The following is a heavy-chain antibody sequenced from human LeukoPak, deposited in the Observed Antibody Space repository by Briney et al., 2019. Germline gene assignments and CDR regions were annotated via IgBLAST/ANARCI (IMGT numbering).Heavy chain of an antibody. V-gene: IGHV4-4*07. J-gene: IGHJ5*02. CDR2: IYTSGST. CDR1: GGSISSYY. Sequence: PSETLSLTCTVSGGSISSYYWSWIRQPAGKGLEWIGRIYTSGSTNYNPSLKSRVTMSVDTSKNQFSLKLSSVTAADTAVYYCARDAAMVRVPGNWFDPWGQGTLVTVSS. D-gene: IGHD3-10*01. CDR3: ARDAAMVRVPGNWFDP.